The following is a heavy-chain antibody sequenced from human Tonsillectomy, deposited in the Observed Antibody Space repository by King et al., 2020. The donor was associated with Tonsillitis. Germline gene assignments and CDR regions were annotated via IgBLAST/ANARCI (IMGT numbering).Heavy chain of an antibody. CDR3: ARGGGYYYDSSGYYYDNWFDP. CDR1: GGSISSGGYS. V-gene: IGHV4-30-4*07. CDR2: IYYSGST. Sequence: VQLQESGPGLVKPSQTLSLTCAVSGGSISSGGYSWSWIRQPPGKGLEWIGYIYYSGSTYYNPSLKSRVTISVDTSKNQFSLKLSSVTAADTAVYYWARGGGYYYDSSGYYYDNWFDPWGQGTLVTVSS. D-gene: IGHD3-22*01. J-gene: IGHJ5*02.